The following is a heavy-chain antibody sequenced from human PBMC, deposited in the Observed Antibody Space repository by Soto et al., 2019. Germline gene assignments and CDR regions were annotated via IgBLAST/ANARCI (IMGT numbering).Heavy chain of an antibody. CDR2: INHSGST. CDR1: GGSFSGYY. V-gene: IGHV4-34*01. CDR3: ARVDVSAPPAAAVRSYINWFDP. D-gene: IGHD6-13*01. Sequence: SETLSLTCAVYGGSFSGYYWSWIRQPPGKGLEWIGEINHSGSTNYNPSLKSRVTISVDTSKNQFSLKLSSVTAADTAVYYCARVDVSAPPAAAVRSYINWFDPWGQGTLVTVSS. J-gene: IGHJ5*02.